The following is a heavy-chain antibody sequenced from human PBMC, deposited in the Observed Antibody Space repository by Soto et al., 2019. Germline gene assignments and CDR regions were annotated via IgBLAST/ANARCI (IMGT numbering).Heavy chain of an antibody. V-gene: IGHV5-51*01. J-gene: IGHJ4*02. CDR3: ARPPYSASYYYFDQ. D-gene: IGHD1-26*01. Sequence: GESLRISCKASGYSFTSYWIGWVRQMPGKGLEWMGIIYPGDSDTIYSPSFQGQVTISADKSISTAYLQWNSLKASDTAMYYCARPPYSASYYYFDQWGQGTPVTVSS. CDR2: IYPGDSDT. CDR1: GYSFTSYW.